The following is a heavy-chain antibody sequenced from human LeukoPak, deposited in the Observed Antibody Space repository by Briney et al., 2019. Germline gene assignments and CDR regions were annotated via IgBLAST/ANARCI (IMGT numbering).Heavy chain of an antibody. Sequence: PGGSLRLSCAASGFTFSSYAMSWVRQAPGKGLEWVSAISGSGGSTYYADSVKGRFTISRDNAKNSLYLQMNSLRAEDTAVYFCASSITLIRGVMIAAYDDFDYWGQGTLVTVSS. CDR2: ISGSGGST. D-gene: IGHD3-10*01. CDR3: ASSITLIRGVMIAAYDDFDY. V-gene: IGHV3-23*01. CDR1: GFTFSSYA. J-gene: IGHJ4*02.